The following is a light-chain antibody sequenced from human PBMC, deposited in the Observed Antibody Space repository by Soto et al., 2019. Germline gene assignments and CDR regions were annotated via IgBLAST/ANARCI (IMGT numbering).Light chain of an antibody. CDR3: IPYTSSSTYV. Sequence: QSVLTQPASLSGSPGQSITIPCTGNSRDVGGYNYVSWYQQHPGKAPKLMIYDVSNRPSGVSNRFSGSKSGNTASLTISGLRAEDEADYYCIPYTSSSTYVFGTGTKVTVL. CDR1: SRDVGGYNY. J-gene: IGLJ1*01. V-gene: IGLV2-14*01. CDR2: DVS.